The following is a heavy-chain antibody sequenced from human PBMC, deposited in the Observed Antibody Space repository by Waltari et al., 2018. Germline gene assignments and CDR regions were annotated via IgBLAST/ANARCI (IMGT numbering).Heavy chain of an antibody. CDR1: GGSISSGSYY. CDR2: IYTSGST. V-gene: IGHV4-61*02. D-gene: IGHD3-22*01. CDR3: ARGGSGYRG. Sequence: QVQLQESGPGLVKPSQTLSLTCPVSGGSISSGSYYWSWIRQPAGKGLEWIGRIYTSGSTNYNPSLKSRVTISVDTSKNQFSLKLSSVTAADTAVYYCARGGSGYRGWGQGTLVTVSS. J-gene: IGHJ4*02.